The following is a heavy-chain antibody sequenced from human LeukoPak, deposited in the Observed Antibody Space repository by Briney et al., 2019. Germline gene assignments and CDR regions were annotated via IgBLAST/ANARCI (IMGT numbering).Heavy chain of an antibody. J-gene: IGHJ4*02. CDR2: IIPIFGTA. D-gene: IGHD3-22*01. CDR1: GGTFSSYA. CDR3: ARVGCYDSSGYRPFDY. Sequence: SVKVSCKASGGTFSSYAISWVRQAPGQGLEWMGGIIPIFGTANYAQKFQGRVTITADESTSTAYMELSSLRSEDTAVYYCARVGCYDSSGYRPFDYWGQGTLVTVSS. V-gene: IGHV1-69*13.